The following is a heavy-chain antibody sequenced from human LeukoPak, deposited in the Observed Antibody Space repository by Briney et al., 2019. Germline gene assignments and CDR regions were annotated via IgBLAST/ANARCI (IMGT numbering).Heavy chain of an antibody. D-gene: IGHD2-2*01. CDR2: IYYSGST. CDR3: AREFIVVVPAASRLYYYYMDV. J-gene: IGHJ6*03. V-gene: IGHV4-59*12. Sequence: PSETLSLTCTVSGGSISSYYWSWIRQPPGKGLEWIGNIYYSGSTNYNPSLKSRVTISVDTSKNQFSLKLSSVTAADTAVYYCAREFIVVVPAASRLYYYYMDVWGKGTTVTISS. CDR1: GGSISSYY.